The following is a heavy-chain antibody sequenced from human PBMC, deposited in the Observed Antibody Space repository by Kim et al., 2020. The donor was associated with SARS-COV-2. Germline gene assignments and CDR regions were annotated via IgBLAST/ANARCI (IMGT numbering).Heavy chain of an antibody. CDR2: ISSTGMST. V-gene: IGHV3-23*01. Sequence: GGSLRLSCAASGFTFSNYAMGWVRHAPGQGLEWVSFISSTGMSTYYAESVKGRFTISRDNSENTLYLHMHSLRAEDTAVYFCARDPGVIPQHYWYYWGQG. D-gene: IGHD3-10*01. CDR3: ARDPGVIPQHYWYY. CDR1: GFTFSNYA. J-gene: IGHJ4*02.